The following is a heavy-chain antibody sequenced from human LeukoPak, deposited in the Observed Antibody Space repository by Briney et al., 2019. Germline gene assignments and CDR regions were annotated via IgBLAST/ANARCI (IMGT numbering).Heavy chain of an antibody. Sequence: ASVKVSCKASGYTFTSYGISWVRQAPGQGLEWMGWISAYNGNTNYAQKLQGRVTMTTDTSTSTAYMELSRLRSDDTAVFYCARVAHNYDLLTGYYPYLDYFDFWGQGTLVTVSS. J-gene: IGHJ4*02. D-gene: IGHD3-9*01. CDR1: GYTFTSYG. V-gene: IGHV1-18*01. CDR3: ARVAHNYDLLTGYYPYLDYFDF. CDR2: ISAYNGNT.